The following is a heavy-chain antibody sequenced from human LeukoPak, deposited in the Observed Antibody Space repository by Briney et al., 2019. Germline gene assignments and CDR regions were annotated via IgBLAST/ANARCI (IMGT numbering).Heavy chain of an antibody. Sequence: SSVKVSCKASGGTFSRYAISWGRQAPGQGLEWMGRIIPIFGIANYAQKFQGRVTITADKSTSTAYMELSSLRSEDTAVYYCARAYSSGWTPANYYYYYGMDVWGQGTTVTVSS. V-gene: IGHV1-69*04. D-gene: IGHD6-19*01. CDR1: GGTFSRYA. CDR3: ARAYSSGWTPANYYYYYGMDV. J-gene: IGHJ6*02. CDR2: IIPIFGIA.